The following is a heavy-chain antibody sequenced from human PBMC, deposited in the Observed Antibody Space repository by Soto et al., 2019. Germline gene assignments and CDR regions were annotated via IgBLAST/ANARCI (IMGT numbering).Heavy chain of an antibody. J-gene: IGHJ6*02. D-gene: IGHD5-18*01. CDR3: ARTGAAMGPITYYYYYGMDV. Sequence: SDTLSLTCADYGGSFSGYYWSWIRQPPGKGLEWIGEINHSGSTNYNPSLKSRVTISVDTSKNQFSLKLSSVTAADTAVYYCARTGAAMGPITYYYYYGMDVWGQGTTVT. CDR2: INHSGST. CDR1: GGSFSGYY. V-gene: IGHV4-34*01.